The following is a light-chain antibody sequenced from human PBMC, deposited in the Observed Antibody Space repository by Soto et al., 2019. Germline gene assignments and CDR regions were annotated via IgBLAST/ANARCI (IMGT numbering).Light chain of an antibody. Sequence: DIVMTHSPSNLSASAGDSVTLPCRASQSVNSNLAWYQQKPGQAPRLLIFGPSTRATGVPGRLSGSASGTEFTINISSLQSEDGAIYEGQQYHTWPITFGEGTKVDIK. CDR2: GPS. CDR1: QSVNSN. CDR3: QQYHTWPIT. J-gene: IGKJ4*01. V-gene: IGKV3-15*01.